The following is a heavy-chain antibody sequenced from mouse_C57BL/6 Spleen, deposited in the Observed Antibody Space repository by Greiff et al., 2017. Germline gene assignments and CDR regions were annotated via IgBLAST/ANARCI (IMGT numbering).Heavy chain of an antibody. D-gene: IGHD2-2*01. CDR2: IRSKSNNYAT. CDR1: GFSFNTYA. V-gene: IGHV10-1*01. CDR3: VSYGCNDAMDY. J-gene: IGHJ4*01. Sequence: EVQRVESGGGLVQPKGSLKLSCAASGFSFNTYAMNWVRQAPGKGLEWVARIRSKSNNYATYYADSVKNRFTISRDDSESMLYLQMNTLKTEATAMYYCVSYGCNDAMDYWGQGTSVTVSS.